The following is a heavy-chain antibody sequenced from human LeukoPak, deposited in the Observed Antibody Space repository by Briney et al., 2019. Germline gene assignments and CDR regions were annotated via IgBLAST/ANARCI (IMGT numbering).Heavy chain of an antibody. Sequence: GGSLRLSCAASGFTFSSYAMSWVRQAPGKGLEWVSAISGSGGSTYYADSVKGRFTISRDNSKNTLYLQMNSLRAEDTAVYYCATFPRYYYDSSGRDGYWGQGTLVTVSS. CDR2: ISGSGGST. D-gene: IGHD3-22*01. CDR1: GFTFSSYA. CDR3: ATFPRYYYDSSGRDGY. J-gene: IGHJ4*02. V-gene: IGHV3-23*01.